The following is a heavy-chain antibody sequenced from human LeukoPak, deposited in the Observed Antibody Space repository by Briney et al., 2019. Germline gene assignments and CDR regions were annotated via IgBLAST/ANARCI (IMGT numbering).Heavy chain of an antibody. CDR1: GGTFSSYA. CDR2: IIPILSIA. Sequence: SVKVSCKASGGTFSSYAISWVRQAPGQGLEWMGRIIPILSIANYAQKFQGRVTITADKSTSTAYMELSSLRSEDTAVYYCARGVVVAPAAIHGWFDPWGQGTLVTVSS. D-gene: IGHD2-2*01. V-gene: IGHV1-69*04. CDR3: ARGVVVAPAAIHGWFDP. J-gene: IGHJ5*02.